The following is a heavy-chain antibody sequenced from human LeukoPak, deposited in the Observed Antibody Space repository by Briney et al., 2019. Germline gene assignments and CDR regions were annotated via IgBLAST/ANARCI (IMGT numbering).Heavy chain of an antibody. J-gene: IGHJ4*02. V-gene: IGHV1-46*01. CDR2: INPSGGST. CDR3: VRESGGYYGGAFDY. D-gene: IGHD3-22*01. Sequence: ASVKVSCKASGYTFTSYYIHWVRQAPGQGLEWMGLINPSGGSTNYAQKFQGRVTMTRDTSTSTVYMELSSLRSEDTAVYYCVRESGGYYGGAFDYWGQGTLVTVSS. CDR1: GYTFTSYY.